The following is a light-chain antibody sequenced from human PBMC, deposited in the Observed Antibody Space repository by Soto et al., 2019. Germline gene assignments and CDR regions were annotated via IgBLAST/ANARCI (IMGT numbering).Light chain of an antibody. Sequence: QSALTQPRSVSGSPGQSVTISCTGTSSDVGGYNYVSWYQQHPGKAPKLMIYDVSKRPSGVPDRFSGSKSGNTDSLTIFGLKAEDEADYYCCSYAGSYTFGYVFGTGTKLTVL. V-gene: IGLV2-11*01. CDR3: CSYAGSYTFGYV. J-gene: IGLJ1*01. CDR2: DVS. CDR1: SSDVGGYNY.